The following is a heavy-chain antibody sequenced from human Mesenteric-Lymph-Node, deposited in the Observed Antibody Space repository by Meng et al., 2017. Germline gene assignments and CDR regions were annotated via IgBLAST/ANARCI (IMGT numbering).Heavy chain of an antibody. CDR2: IIPIFGTA. J-gene: IGHJ6*02. CDR1: GGTFSSYA. Sequence: SVKVSCKASGGTFSSYASSWVRQAPGQGLEWMGGIIPIFGTANYAQKFQGRVTITTDESTSTAYMELSSLRSEDTAVYYCARFGVGPMVRVVESPPYYYYGMDVWGQGTTVTVSS. CDR3: ARFGVGPMVRVVESPPYYYYGMDV. V-gene: IGHV1-69*05. D-gene: IGHD3-10*01.